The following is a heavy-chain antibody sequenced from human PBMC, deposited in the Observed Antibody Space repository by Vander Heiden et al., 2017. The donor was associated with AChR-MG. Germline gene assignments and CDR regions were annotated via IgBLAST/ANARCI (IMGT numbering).Heavy chain of an antibody. D-gene: IGHD3-10*01. CDR1: AFSFSDYD. V-gene: IGHV3-11*01. CDR3: ARTVWFGWYFDL. CDR2: ISSSGSTI. Sequence: QVQLVESGGGLVKPGGSLRLSCAAPAFSFSDYDTRWNRPAPGKGLEWVSYISSSGSTIYYADSAKGRITISRDNAKNSLYLQLNSLRAEDTAVYYCARTVWFGWYFDLWGRGTLVTVSS. J-gene: IGHJ2*01.